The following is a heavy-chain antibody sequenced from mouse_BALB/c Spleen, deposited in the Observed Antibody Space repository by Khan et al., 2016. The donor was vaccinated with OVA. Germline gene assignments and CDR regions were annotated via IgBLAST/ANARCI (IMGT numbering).Heavy chain of an antibody. CDR2: INPSNGYT. CDR1: GYTFTSYT. Sequence: QVQLQQSGAELARPGASVKMSCKASGYTFTSYTIHWIKLRPGQGLEWIGFINPSNGYTNYNQKLKDKATLTADKSYTKVYMQLSSVTSDDSAVYNCVRDGAYHRNDGWFAYWGQGTLVTVSA. CDR3: VRDGAYHRNDGWFAY. V-gene: IGHV1-4*01. D-gene: IGHD2-14*01. J-gene: IGHJ3*01.